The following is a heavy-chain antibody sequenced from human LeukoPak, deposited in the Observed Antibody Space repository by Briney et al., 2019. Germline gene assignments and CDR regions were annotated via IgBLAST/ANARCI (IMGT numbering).Heavy chain of an antibody. Sequence: ASVKVSCKASGYTFTCYCMHWVRQAPGQGLEWMGWINPNTGGTNYAQKFQGRVTMTRDTSISTAYMDLSRLRSDDTAVYYCVQYELDYWGQGTLVTVSS. CDR1: GYTFTCYC. D-gene: IGHD1-7*01. J-gene: IGHJ4*02. V-gene: IGHV1-2*02. CDR2: INPNTGGT. CDR3: VQYELDY.